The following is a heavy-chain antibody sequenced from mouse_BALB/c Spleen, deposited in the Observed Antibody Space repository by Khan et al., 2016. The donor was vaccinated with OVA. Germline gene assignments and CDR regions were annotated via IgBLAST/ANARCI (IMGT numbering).Heavy chain of an antibody. CDR2: ITSGGKS. Sequence: EVELVESGGSLVKPGGSLKLSCEASGITFSNYVMSWVRQTPEKRLEWVAFITSGGKSHYSDRVKGRFTITSDNARNILSLQMNNLRTEDSAIYYCARDAWFAYWGQGTLVTVSA. CDR3: ARDAWFAY. CDR1: GITFSNYV. V-gene: IGHV5-6-5*01. J-gene: IGHJ3*01.